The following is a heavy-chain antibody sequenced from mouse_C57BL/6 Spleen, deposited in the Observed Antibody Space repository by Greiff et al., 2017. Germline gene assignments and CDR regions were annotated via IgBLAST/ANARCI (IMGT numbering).Heavy chain of an antibody. V-gene: IGHV3-6*01. D-gene: IGHD2-4*01. Sequence: EVKLLESGPGLVKPSQSLSLSCSVTGYSITSGYYWNWIRQFPGNKLEWMGYISYDGSNNYNPYLKNQISITRDTSTNQSFLKLNSLPSEDTATYYCAREGYDDVYWGQGTTLTVSS. CDR1: GYSITSGYY. CDR2: ISYDGSN. CDR3: AREGYDDVY. J-gene: IGHJ2*01.